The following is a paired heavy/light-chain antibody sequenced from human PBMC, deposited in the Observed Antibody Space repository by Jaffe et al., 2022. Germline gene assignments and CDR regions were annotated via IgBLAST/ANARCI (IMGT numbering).Heavy chain of an antibody. Sequence: QVQLVESGGGVVQPGGSLRLSCAASGFSFSDFAMHWVRQAPGKGLQWVALIRFNGIDKYYADSVKGRFTISRDNSKNTLYLQMNSLSGEDTAVYYCTKTGTSGWFSDYWGQGSLVTVSS. CDR3: TKTGTSGWFSDY. V-gene: IGHV3-30*02. CDR1: GFSFSDFA. D-gene: IGHD6-19*01. J-gene: IGHJ4*02. CDR2: IRFNGIDK.
Light chain of an antibody. CDR3: QKYGGAPVI. CDR2: AAS. Sequence: DIQMTQSPSSLSASVGDRVTITCRASQFISNSLAWFQQKPGKIPTLLIYAASTLQSGVPSRFSGSGSGTDFTLTIGSLQPEDVATYYCQKYGGAPVIFGGGTKVEIK. CDR1: QFISNS. J-gene: IGKJ4*01. V-gene: IGKV1-27*01.